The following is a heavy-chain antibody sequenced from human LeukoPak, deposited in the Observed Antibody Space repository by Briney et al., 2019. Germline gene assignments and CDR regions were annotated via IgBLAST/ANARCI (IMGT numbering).Heavy chain of an antibody. CDR3: AREDYGDYPYYYYYGMDV. D-gene: IGHD4-17*01. V-gene: IGHV1-3*01. CDR1: GYTFTSYA. J-gene: IGHJ6*02. CDR2: INAGNGNT. Sequence: ASVTVSCTASGYTFTSYAMHWVRQAPGQRLEWMGWINAGNGNTKYSQKFQGRVTITRDTSASTAYMELSSLRSEDTAVYYCAREDYGDYPYYYYYGMDVWGQGTTVTVSS.